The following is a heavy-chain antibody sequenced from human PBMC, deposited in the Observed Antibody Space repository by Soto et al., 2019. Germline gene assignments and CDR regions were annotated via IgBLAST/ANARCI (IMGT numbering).Heavy chain of an antibody. V-gene: IGHV5-51*01. CDR2: IFPGDAHI. CDR1: GFTFTSYR. D-gene: IGHD2-8*01. Sequence: GESLKISCKGFGFTFTSYRIGWVRQVPGKGLEWMGIIFPGDAHITYSPSFEGQITISADRSISTAYLQWGSLRASDSAIYYCARQLGMLDANYYFDDWGQGALVTVSS. CDR3: ARQLGMLDANYYFDD. J-gene: IGHJ4*02.